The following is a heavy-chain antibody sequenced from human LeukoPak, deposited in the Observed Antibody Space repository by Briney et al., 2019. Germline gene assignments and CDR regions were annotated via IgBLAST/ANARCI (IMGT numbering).Heavy chain of an antibody. CDR2: ISAYNGNT. V-gene: IGHV1-18*01. CDR3: ARVSFGSGYYNYMDV. J-gene: IGHJ6*03. Sequence: ASVKVSCKASGYTFTSYGISWVRQAPGQGLEWMGWISAYNGNTNYAQKLQGRVTMTTDTSTSTAYMELRSLRSDDTAVYYCARVSFGSGYYNYMDVWGKGTTVTVSS. D-gene: IGHD3-10*01. CDR1: GYTFTSYG.